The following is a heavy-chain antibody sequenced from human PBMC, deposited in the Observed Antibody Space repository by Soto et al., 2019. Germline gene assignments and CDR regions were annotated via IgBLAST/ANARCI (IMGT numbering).Heavy chain of an antibody. Sequence: GGSLRLSCAASGFTFSNYWMHWVRQAPGKGLMWVSRISGSGGSTYYADSVKGRFTISRDNSKNTLYLQMNSLRAEDTAVYYCAKEMYGDHFDYWGQGTLVTVSS. D-gene: IGHD4-17*01. CDR2: ISGSGGST. V-gene: IGHV3-23*01. CDR3: AKEMYGDHFDY. CDR1: GFTFSNYW. J-gene: IGHJ4*02.